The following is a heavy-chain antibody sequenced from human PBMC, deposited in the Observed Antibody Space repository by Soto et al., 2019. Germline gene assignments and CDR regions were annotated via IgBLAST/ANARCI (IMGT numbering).Heavy chain of an antibody. CDR2: ISWNSGSV. V-gene: IGHV3-9*01. CDR1: GLTFDDYA. D-gene: IGHD6-19*01. J-gene: IGHJ3*02. Sequence: EVPLVESGGGLVQPGRSLRLSCAASGLTFDDYAMNWVRQAPGKGLEWVSGISWNSGSVGYANSVKGRFTISRDNAKNSLYLQMNSLRAEDTAFYYCAKDISSGWLDAFDIWGQGTMVTVSS. CDR3: AKDISSGWLDAFDI.